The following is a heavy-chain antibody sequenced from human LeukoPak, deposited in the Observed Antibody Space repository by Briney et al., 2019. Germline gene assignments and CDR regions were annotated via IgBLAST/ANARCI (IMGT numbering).Heavy chain of an antibody. V-gene: IGHV1-18*01. CDR2: ISAYNGNT. CDR3: ARDRDVDTAMVGDY. CDR1: GYTFTSYG. Sequence: ASVKVSCKASGYTFTSYGISWVRQAPGQGLEWMGWISAYNGNTNYAQKLQGRVTMTTDTSTSTANMELRSLRSDDTAVYYCARDRDVDTAMVGDYWGQGTLVTVSS. J-gene: IGHJ4*02. D-gene: IGHD5-18*01.